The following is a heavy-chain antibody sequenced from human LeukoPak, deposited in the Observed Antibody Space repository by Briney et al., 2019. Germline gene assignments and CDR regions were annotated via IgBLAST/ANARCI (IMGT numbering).Heavy chain of an antibody. CDR1: GGSLRGYY. D-gene: IGHD6-19*01. Sequence: PSETLSLTCTVSGGSLRGYYWSWIRQPPGKGLEWVGYIYNTGTTNYTPSLKSRVTISVDTSKSPFSLTLSSVSAADTAVYYCARNGEAVAGTSFFDYWGQGTLVTVSS. V-gene: IGHV4-59*01. CDR3: ARNGEAVAGTSFFDY. J-gene: IGHJ4*02. CDR2: IYNTGTT.